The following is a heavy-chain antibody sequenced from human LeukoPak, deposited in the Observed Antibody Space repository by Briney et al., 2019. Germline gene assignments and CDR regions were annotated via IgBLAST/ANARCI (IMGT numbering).Heavy chain of an antibody. J-gene: IGHJ4*02. D-gene: IGHD3-22*01. CDR1: GVSISGNY. Sequence: SETLSLTCTVSGVSISGNYWSWIRQPPGKGLEWIGYIFYTGSTNYNPSLKSRVTISVDTSKNQFSLKLSSVTAADTAVYYCARGLSHYYDSSGYYYYFDYWGQGTLVTVSS. CDR3: ARGLSHYYDSSGYYYYFDY. CDR2: IFYTGST. V-gene: IGHV4-59*12.